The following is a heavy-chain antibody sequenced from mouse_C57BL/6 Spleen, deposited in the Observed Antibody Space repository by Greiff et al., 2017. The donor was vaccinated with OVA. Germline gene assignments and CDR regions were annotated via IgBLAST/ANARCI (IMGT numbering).Heavy chain of an antibody. J-gene: IGHJ1*03. CDR1: GFTFSSYG. CDR2: ISSGGSYT. Sequence: EVKLVESGGDLVKPGGSLKLSCAASGFTFSSYGMSWVRQTPDKRLEWVATISSGGSYTYYPDSVKGRFTISRDNAKNTLYLQMSRLKSEDTAMYYCARHGDYNWYFDVWGTGTTVTVSS. CDR3: ARHGDYNWYFDV. V-gene: IGHV5-6*01. D-gene: IGHD2-4*01.